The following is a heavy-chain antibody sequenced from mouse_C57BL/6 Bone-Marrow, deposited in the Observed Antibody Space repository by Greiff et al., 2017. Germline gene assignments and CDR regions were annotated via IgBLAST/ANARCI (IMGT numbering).Heavy chain of an antibody. CDR1: GYTFTSYW. Sequence: QVQLQQPGAELVKPGASVKMSCKASGYTFTSYWITWVKQRPGQGLEWIGDIYPGSGSTNYNEKFKSKDTLTVDTSFSTAYMQLSSLTSEDSAVYYYARGGMDYWGQGTSVTVSS. J-gene: IGHJ4*01. CDR3: ARGGMDY. CDR2: IYPGSGST. V-gene: IGHV1-55*01.